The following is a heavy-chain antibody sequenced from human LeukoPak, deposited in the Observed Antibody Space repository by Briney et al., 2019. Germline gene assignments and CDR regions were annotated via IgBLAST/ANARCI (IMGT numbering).Heavy chain of an antibody. CDR2: IYYSGST. J-gene: IGHJ5*02. CDR3: ARMEILAARAWFDP. CDR1: CGSLSSYY. D-gene: IGHD6-6*01. Sequence: PSETLSLTCTVSCGSLSSYYWSWIRQPPGKGLEWIGYIYYSGSTNYNPSLKSRVTISVDTSKNQFSVKLSSVTAADRAVYYCARMEILAARAWFDPWGQGTLATVSS. V-gene: IGHV4-59*01.